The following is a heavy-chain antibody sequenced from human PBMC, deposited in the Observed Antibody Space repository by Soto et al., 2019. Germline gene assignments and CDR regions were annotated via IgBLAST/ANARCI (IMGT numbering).Heavy chain of an antibody. V-gene: IGHV3-33*01. Sequence: QVQLVESGGGVVQPGRSLRLSCAASGFTFSSYGMHWVRQAPGKGLEWVAVIWYDGSNKYYADSVKGRFTISRDNSKNTLYLQMNSLRDEDTAVYHCARYGGYSYGAFDYWGQGTLVTVSS. CDR2: IWYDGSNK. CDR3: ARYGGYSYGAFDY. J-gene: IGHJ4*02. D-gene: IGHD5-18*01. CDR1: GFTFSSYG.